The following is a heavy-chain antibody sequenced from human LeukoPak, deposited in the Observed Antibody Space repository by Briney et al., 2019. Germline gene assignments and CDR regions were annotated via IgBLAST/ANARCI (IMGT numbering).Heavy chain of an antibody. D-gene: IGHD2-2*01. CDR3: ARDPSNSRGWFDP. CDR1: GGSISNYY. CDR2: IYDSGST. V-gene: IGHV4-59*01. Sequence: SETLSLTCTVSGGSISNYYWSWIRHPPGKGLEWIGYIYDSGSTNYNPSLKSRVTISVDRSKNQFSLNLRSVSAADTAVYYCARDPSNSRGWFDPWGQGTLVTVSS. J-gene: IGHJ5*02.